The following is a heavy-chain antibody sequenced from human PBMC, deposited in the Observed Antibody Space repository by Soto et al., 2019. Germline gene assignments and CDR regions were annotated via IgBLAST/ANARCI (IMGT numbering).Heavy chain of an antibody. Sequence: GESLKISCKGSGYSFTSYWIGWVRQMPGKGLEWMGIIYPGDSDTRYSPSFHGQVTISADKSISTAYLQWSSLKASDTAMYYCARRVGATYYYYSGMDVWGQGTTVTVSS. D-gene: IGHD1-26*01. CDR3: ARRVGATYYYYSGMDV. V-gene: IGHV5-51*01. CDR2: IYPGDSDT. CDR1: GYSFTSYW. J-gene: IGHJ6*02.